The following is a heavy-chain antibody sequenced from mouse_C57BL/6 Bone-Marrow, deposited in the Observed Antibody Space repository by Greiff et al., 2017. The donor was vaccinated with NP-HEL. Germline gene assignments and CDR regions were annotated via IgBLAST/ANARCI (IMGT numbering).Heavy chain of an antibody. CDR2: IWSDGST. CDR1: GFSLTSYG. D-gene: IGHD1-1*01. CDR3: ARQPDYYGSSHWYFDV. V-gene: IGHV2-6-1*01. J-gene: IGHJ1*03. Sequence: QVQLQQSGPGLVAPSQSLSITCTVSGFSLTSYGVHWVRQPPGKGLEWLVVIWSDGSTTYNSALKSRLSTSKDNSKSHVFLKRNRRQTDDTAMYYWARQPDYYGSSHWYFDVWGTGTTVTVSA.